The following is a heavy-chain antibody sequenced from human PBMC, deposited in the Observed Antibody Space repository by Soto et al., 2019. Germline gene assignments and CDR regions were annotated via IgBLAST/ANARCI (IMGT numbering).Heavy chain of an antibody. J-gene: IGHJ2*01. CDR3: ATFKSSSWKDWYFDL. CDR2: ISHSSSYT. D-gene: IGHD6-13*01. CDR1: GFIFSDYY. Sequence: QVQLVESGGGLVKPGGSLRLSCAASGFIFSDYYMSWIRQAPGKGLEWVSYISHSSSYTNYADSVKGRCTISRDNAKNSVYLQMNSLRAEDTALYYCATFKSSSWKDWYFDLWGRGTLVTVSS. V-gene: IGHV3-11*05.